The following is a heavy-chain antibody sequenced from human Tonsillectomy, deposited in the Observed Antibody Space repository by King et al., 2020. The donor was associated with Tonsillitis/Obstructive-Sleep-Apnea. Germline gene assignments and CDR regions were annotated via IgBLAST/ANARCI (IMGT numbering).Heavy chain of an antibody. J-gene: IGHJ4*02. V-gene: IGHV4-4*02. Sequence: QLQESGPGLVKPSGTLSLTCAVSGGSISSSNWWSWVRQPPGKGLVGIGEIYHSGSTNYNPPLKGRVTISVEKSKNQFSRKLSSVTAADTAVYYCARGGYSYGRYWGQGTLVTVSS. CDR2: IYHSGST. D-gene: IGHD5-18*01. CDR3: ARGGYSYGRY. CDR1: GGSISSSNW.